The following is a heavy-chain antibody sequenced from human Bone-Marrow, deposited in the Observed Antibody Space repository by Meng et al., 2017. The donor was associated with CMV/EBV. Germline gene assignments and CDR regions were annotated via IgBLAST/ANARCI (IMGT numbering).Heavy chain of an antibody. V-gene: IGHV3-7*01. CDR3: ARDGLLPFDY. Sequence: GGSLRLSCAASGFTFSSYEMNWVRQAPGKGLEWVANIKQDGSEKYYVDSVKGRFTISRDNAKNSLYLQMNSLRAEDTAVYYCARDGLLPFDYWGQGTLVTVSS. D-gene: IGHD2-15*01. CDR2: IKQDGSEK. CDR1: GFTFSSYE. J-gene: IGHJ4*02.